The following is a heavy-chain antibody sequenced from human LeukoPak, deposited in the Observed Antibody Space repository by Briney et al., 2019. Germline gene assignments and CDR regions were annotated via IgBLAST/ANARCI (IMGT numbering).Heavy chain of an antibody. CDR3: ARSIGLTGGGVDV. Sequence: GGSLRLSCAASGFTFSDYNMNWVRQAPGKGLEWVSYITNGGSTIHHADSVKGRFTISGDNAKKTLYLQMNSLGAEDTAVYYCARSIGLTGGGVDVWGQGTVVTVSS. CDR1: GFTFSDYN. J-gene: IGHJ6*02. D-gene: IGHD3-9*01. V-gene: IGHV3-11*01. CDR2: ITNGGSTI.